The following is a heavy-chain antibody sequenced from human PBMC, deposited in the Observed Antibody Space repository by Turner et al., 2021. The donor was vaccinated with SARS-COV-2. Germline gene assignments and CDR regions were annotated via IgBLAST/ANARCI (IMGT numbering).Heavy chain of an antibody. Sequence: QPQLQESGPGLVKPSETLSLTCTVSGGSISSSSYYWGWIRQPPGKGLEWIGRIYYSGSTYYNPSLKSRVTISVDTSKNQFSLKLSSVTAADTAVYYCASQEALVPSYYYYYYGMDVWGQGTTVTVSS. D-gene: IGHD3-10*01. CDR3: ASQEALVPSYYYYYYGMDV. CDR2: IYYSGST. V-gene: IGHV4-39*01. J-gene: IGHJ6*02. CDR1: GGSISSSSYY.